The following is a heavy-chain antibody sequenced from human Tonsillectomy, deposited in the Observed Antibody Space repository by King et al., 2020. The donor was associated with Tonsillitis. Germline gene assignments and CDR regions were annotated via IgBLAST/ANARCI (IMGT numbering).Heavy chain of an antibody. J-gene: IGHJ4*02. Sequence: QLQESGPGLVKPSQTLSLTCTVSGGSISSGGYYWRWLRQHPGKGLEWIGYIYYNGKTYYSPSLKSRVIISVDTSKNQFSVKLRSVTAADTAVYYCARAGYSSGWYHDYWGQGTLVTVSS. D-gene: IGHD6-19*01. CDR1: GGSISSGGYY. CDR3: ARAGYSSGWYHDY. CDR2: IYYNGKT. V-gene: IGHV4-31*03.